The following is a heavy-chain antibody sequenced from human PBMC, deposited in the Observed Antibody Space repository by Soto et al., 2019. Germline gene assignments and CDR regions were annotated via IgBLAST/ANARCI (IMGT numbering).Heavy chain of an antibody. CDR3: AKDMGSGYYYVDY. D-gene: IGHD3-22*01. CDR1: GFTFDDYA. J-gene: IGHJ4*02. Sequence: EVQLVESGGGLVQPGRSLRLSCAASGFTFDDYAMHWVRQAPGKGLEWVSGINWNSDNIGYADSVKGRFTISRDNAKNSLYLQMNSLRVEDTALYYCAKDMGSGYYYVDYWGQGTLVTVSS. CDR2: INWNSDNI. V-gene: IGHV3-9*01.